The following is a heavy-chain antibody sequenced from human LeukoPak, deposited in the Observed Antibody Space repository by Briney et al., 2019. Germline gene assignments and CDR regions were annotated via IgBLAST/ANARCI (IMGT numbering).Heavy chain of an antibody. CDR2: ISSSSSYI. Sequence: GGSLRLSCAASGFTFSSYSMNWVRQAPGKGLEWVSSISSSSSYIYYTDSVKGRFTISRDNAKNSLYLQMNSLRAEDTALYYCARSSPDGFDIWGQGTMVTVSS. J-gene: IGHJ3*02. D-gene: IGHD3-10*01. V-gene: IGHV3-21*04. CDR3: ARSSPDGFDI. CDR1: GFTFSSYS.